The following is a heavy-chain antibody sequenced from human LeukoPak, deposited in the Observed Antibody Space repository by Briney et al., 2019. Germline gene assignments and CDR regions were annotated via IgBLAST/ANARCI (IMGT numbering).Heavy chain of an antibody. CDR3: ARHYSSSWYSALHI. D-gene: IGHD6-13*01. CDR2: SGST. Sequence: PSETLSPTCTFTGGSISSSNFYWGWIRQPPGKGLEWIGTSGSTYYNPSLKSRVTISVDTSKNQCSLKLSSVTAADTAVYYCARHYSSSWYSALHIWCQGTRVNVSS. V-gene: IGHV4-39*01. J-gene: IGHJ3*02. CDR1: GGSISSSNFY.